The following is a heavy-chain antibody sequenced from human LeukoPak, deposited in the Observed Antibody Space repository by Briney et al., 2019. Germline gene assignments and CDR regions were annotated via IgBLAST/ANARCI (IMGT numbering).Heavy chain of an antibody. D-gene: IGHD3-22*01. CDR3: ARDHYYDSSGYEALDY. V-gene: IGHV1-46*01. CDR1: GYTFTRYY. Sequence: ASVKVSCKASGYTFTRYYMHWVRQGPGQGLEWMGIINPSDGSTSYAQKFKGRVTMTRDTSTSTVYMEMSSLRSVDTAVYYCARDHYYDSSGYEALDYWGQGTLVTVSS. J-gene: IGHJ4*02. CDR2: INPSDGST.